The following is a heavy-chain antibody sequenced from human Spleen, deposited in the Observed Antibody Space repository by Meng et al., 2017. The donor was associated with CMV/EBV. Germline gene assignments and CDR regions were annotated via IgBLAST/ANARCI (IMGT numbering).Heavy chain of an antibody. CDR3: ARDQGGFWSGYLGY. CDR1: GFTFSSYA. D-gene: IGHD3-3*01. J-gene: IGHJ4*02. V-gene: IGHV3-30*04. CDR2: ISYDGSNK. Sequence: LSLTCAASGFTFSSYAMHWVRQAPGKGLEWVAVISYDGSNKYYADSVKGRFTISRDNSKNTLYLQMNSLRAEDTAVYYCARDQGGFWSGYLGYWGQGTLVTVSS.